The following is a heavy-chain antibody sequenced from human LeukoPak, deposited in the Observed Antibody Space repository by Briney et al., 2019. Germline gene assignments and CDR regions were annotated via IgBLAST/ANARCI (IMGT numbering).Heavy chain of an antibody. Sequence: ASVKVSCKASGYTFTSYDINWVRQAPGQGLEWMGGMNPNSGNTDYAQKFQGRVTMTRNTSISTAYMELSSLRSEDTAVYYCARGRSIVWVRRVFVYWGQGTLVTVSS. CDR3: ARGRSIVWVRRVFVY. J-gene: IGHJ4*02. CDR1: GYTFTSYD. CDR2: MNPNSGNT. V-gene: IGHV1-8*01. D-gene: IGHD3-10*01.